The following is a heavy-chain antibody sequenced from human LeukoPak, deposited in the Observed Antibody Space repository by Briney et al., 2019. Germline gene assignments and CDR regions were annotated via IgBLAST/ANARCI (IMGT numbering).Heavy chain of an antibody. Sequence: ASVKVSCKASGGTFSSYAISWVRQAPGQGLEWMGGIIPIFGTANYAQKFQGRVTITADESTSTAYMELSSLRSEDTAVYYCARVMTTVTTSLTDYYYYYYMDVWGKGTTVTVSS. D-gene: IGHD4-11*01. V-gene: IGHV1-69*13. CDR1: GGTFSSYA. J-gene: IGHJ6*03. CDR2: IIPIFGTA. CDR3: ARVMTTVTTSLTDYYYYYYMDV.